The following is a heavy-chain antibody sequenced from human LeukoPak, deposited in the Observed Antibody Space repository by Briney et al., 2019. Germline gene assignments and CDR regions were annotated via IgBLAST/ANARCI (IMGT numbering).Heavy chain of an antibody. V-gene: IGHV4-39*07. CDR1: GGSISSSSYY. CDR3: ARVYGSGSYSDS. J-gene: IGHJ4*02. CDR2: IYYSGST. D-gene: IGHD3-10*01. Sequence: NSSETLSLTCTVSGGSISSSSYYWGWIRQPPGKGLEWIGTIYYSGSTFYNPSLKSRVTISVDTSENQFSLKLSSVTAADTAVYYCARVYGSGSYSDSWGQGTLVTVSS.